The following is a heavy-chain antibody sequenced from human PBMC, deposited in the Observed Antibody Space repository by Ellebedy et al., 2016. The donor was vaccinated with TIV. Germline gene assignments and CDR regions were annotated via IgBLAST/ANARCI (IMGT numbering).Heavy chain of an antibody. CDR3: ARFHSSRWYVDY. J-gene: IGHJ4*02. CDR2: VYYIGST. CDR1: GGSIINDDYY. D-gene: IGHD6-13*01. V-gene: IGHV4-39*07. Sequence: SETLSLTXTVPGGSIINDDYYWGCIRQSPGTGLERIGNVYYIGSTYDNPSLNSRVNILIDKSKNQISLKLTSVTAADTAVYFCARFHSSRWYVDYWGQGTLVTVSS.